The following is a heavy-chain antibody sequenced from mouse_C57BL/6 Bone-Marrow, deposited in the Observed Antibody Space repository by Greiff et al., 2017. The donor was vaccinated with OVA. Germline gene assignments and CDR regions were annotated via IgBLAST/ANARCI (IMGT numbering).Heavy chain of an antibody. V-gene: IGHV1-81*01. Sequence: VHLVESGAELARPGASVKLSCKASGYTFTSYGISWVKQRTGQGLEWIGEIYPRSGNTYYNEKFKGKATLTADKSSSTAYMELRSLTSEDSAVYFCARWGSFAYWGQGTLVTVSA. CDR2: IYPRSGNT. J-gene: IGHJ3*01. CDR1: GYTFTSYG. CDR3: ARWGSFAY.